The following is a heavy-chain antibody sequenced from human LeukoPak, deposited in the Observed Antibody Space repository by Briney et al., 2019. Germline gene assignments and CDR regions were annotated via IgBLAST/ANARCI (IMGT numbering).Heavy chain of an antibody. CDR2: IIPIFCTA. V-gene: IGHV1-69*05. D-gene: IGHD2-2*01. Sequence: GASVKVSCKASGGTFSSYAISWVRQAPGQGLEWMGGIIPIFCTANYAQKFQGRVTITTDESTSTAYMELSSLRSEDTAVDYCARGVVVVPAATDYYYYLDVWGQGTTVTVSS. J-gene: IGHJ6*03. CDR3: ARGVVVVPAATDYYYYLDV. CDR1: GGTFSSYA.